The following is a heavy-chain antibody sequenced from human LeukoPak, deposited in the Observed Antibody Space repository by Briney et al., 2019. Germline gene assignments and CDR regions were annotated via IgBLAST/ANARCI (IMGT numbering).Heavy chain of an antibody. CDR2: IYYSGST. CDR1: SGSVSSGSYY. Sequence: SETLSLTCTVSSGSVSSGSYYWSWIRQPPGKGLEWIGYIYYSGSTNYNPSLKSRVTISVDTSNNQFSLKLSSVTAADTAVYYCAKDPITMIVVVPDYWGQGTLVTVSS. V-gene: IGHV4-61*01. CDR3: AKDPITMIVVVPDY. J-gene: IGHJ4*02. D-gene: IGHD3-22*01.